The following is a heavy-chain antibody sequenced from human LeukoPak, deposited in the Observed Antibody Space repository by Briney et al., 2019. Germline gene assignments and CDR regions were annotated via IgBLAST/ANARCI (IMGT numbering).Heavy chain of an antibody. Sequence: SETLSLTCTVSGGSISSGDYYWSWIRQPPGKGLEWIGYIYYSGSTYYNPSLKSRVTISVDTSKNQFSLKLSSVTAADTAVYYCARDFYCSSTSCPTDYYYGMDVWGQGTTVTVSS. CDR3: ARDFYCSSTSCPTDYYYGMDV. CDR1: GGSISSGDYY. V-gene: IGHV4-30-4*01. J-gene: IGHJ6*02. D-gene: IGHD2-2*01. CDR2: IYYSGST.